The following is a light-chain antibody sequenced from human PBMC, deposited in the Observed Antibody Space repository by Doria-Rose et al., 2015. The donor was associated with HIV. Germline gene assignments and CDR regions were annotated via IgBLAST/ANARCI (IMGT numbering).Light chain of an antibody. CDR2: DGS. J-gene: IGKJ1*01. CDR3: HQYGTSWT. Sequence: TQSPGTLSLSPGGRATLSCRASQSFSSTYLAWYQQKPGQAPSLLIYDGSTRATGIPDWFSASGSGTDFTLTINRLEPEDFALYYCHQYGTSWTFGQGTKVEI. CDR1: QSFSSTY. V-gene: IGKV3-20*01.